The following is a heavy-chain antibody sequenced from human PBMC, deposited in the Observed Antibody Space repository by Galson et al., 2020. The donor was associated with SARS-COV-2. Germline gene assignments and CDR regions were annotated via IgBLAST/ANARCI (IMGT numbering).Heavy chain of an antibody. J-gene: IGHJ6*02. Sequence: SQASETLSLTCAVYGGSFSGYYWSWIRQPPGKGLEWIGEINHSGSTNYNPSLKSRVTISVDTSKNQFSLKLSSVTAADTAVYYCARGDILTGYYIGDYYYYGMDVWGQGTTVTVSS. D-gene: IGHD3-9*01. CDR1: GGSFSGYY. V-gene: IGHV4-34*01. CDR2: INHSGST. CDR3: ARGDILTGYYIGDYYYYGMDV.